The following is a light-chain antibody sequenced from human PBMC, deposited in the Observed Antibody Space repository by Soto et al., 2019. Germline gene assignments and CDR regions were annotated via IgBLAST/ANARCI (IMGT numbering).Light chain of an antibody. CDR1: SSDVGAYNY. CDR2: EVS. Sequence: QSALTQPASVSGSPGQTITISCTGTSSDVGAYNYVSWYQQHPGKAPKLMIYEVSNRPSGVSNRFAGSKSGNTASLTISGLQAEDEADYYCRSYTSSSPLVFGTGTKLTVL. V-gene: IGLV2-14*01. CDR3: RSYTSSSPLV. J-gene: IGLJ1*01.